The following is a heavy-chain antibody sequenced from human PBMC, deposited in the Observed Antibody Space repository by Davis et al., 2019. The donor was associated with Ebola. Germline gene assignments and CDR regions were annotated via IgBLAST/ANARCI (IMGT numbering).Heavy chain of an antibody. D-gene: IGHD3-22*01. CDR2: AHYSGST. J-gene: IGHJ4*02. CDR1: DDSISSYY. Sequence: GSLRLSCTVSDDSISSYYWSWIRQPPGKGLEWIGYAHYSGSTNYNPSLKSRVTISVDTSKNQFSLRLNSVTAADTAIYFCARDRHDSRAYGFWGQGTLVTVSS. V-gene: IGHV4-59*12. CDR3: ARDRHDSRAYGF.